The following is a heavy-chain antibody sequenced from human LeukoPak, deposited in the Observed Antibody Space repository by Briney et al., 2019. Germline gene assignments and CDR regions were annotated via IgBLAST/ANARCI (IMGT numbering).Heavy chain of an antibody. CDR1: GGSLSSYY. V-gene: IGHV4-59*08. D-gene: IGHD2-8*02. Sequence: SETLSLTRTVSGGSLSSYYWSWIRQPPGKGLEWIAYISDIGSINYNPSLKSRVTISLDTSKNQFSLKLSSVTAADTAVYYCAGHHPRNTVDFWGQETLVTVSS. CDR2: ISDIGSI. J-gene: IGHJ4*02. CDR3: AGHHPRNTVDF.